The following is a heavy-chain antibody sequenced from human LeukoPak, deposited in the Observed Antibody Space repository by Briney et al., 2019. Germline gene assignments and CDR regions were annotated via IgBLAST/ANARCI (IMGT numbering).Heavy chain of an antibody. CDR1: GYTFTGYY. D-gene: IGHD5-12*01. V-gene: IGHV1-46*01. Sequence: ASVKVSCTASGYTFTGYYMHWVRQAPGQGLEWMGIINPSGGSTSYAQKFQGRVTMTRDTSTSTVYMELSSLRSEDTAVYYCARLGGRGYPATTYYFDYWGQGTLVTVSS. CDR3: ARLGGRGYPATTYYFDY. CDR2: INPSGGST. J-gene: IGHJ4*02.